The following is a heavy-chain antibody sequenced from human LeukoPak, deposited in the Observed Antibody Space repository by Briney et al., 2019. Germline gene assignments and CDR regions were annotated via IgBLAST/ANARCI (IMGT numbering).Heavy chain of an antibody. Sequence: PGRSLRLSCAASGFIFSSYGMHWVRQAPGKGLEWVAVIWYDGSNKYYADSVKGRFIISRDNSKNTLYLQMNSLRAEDTAVYYWARDNHYYGSGSYDYWGQGTLVTVSS. CDR1: GFIFSSYG. V-gene: IGHV3-33*01. CDR3: ARDNHYYGSGSYDY. J-gene: IGHJ4*02. CDR2: IWYDGSNK. D-gene: IGHD3-10*01.